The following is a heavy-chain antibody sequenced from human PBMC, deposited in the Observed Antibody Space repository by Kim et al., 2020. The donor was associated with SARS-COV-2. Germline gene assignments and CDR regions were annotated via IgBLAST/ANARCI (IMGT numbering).Heavy chain of an antibody. V-gene: IGHV4-59*08. D-gene: IGHD6-19*01. J-gene: IGHJ4*02. Sequence: LRSRVTISVDPSTNQFSLELSSVTAADTAVYYCARQGQQWLVGRYYFDYWGQGTLVTVSS. CDR3: ARQGQQWLVGRYYFDY.